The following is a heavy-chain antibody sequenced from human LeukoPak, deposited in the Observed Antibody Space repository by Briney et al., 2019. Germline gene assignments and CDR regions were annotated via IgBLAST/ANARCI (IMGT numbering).Heavy chain of an antibody. CDR2: IYYSGST. J-gene: IGHJ4*02. Sequence: SETLSLTCTVPGGSINSYYWSWIRQPPGKGLEWIGYIYYSGSTNYNPSLKSRVTISVDTSKNQFSLKLSSVTAADTAVYYCARSRGGQLAPAFDYWGQGTLVTVSS. CDR1: GGSINSYY. V-gene: IGHV4-59*01. D-gene: IGHD6-6*01. CDR3: ARSRGGQLAPAFDY.